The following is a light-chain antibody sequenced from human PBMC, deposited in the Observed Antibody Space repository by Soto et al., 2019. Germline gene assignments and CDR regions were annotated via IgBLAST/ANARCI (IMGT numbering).Light chain of an antibody. CDR1: QAIGSW. CDR2: DAS. J-gene: IGKJ4*01. V-gene: IGKV1D-16*01. Sequence: DIQMTQSPSSLSASVGDRVTITCRASQAIGSWLAWYQQKPGKAPTSLIYDASNLQTEVPSRFSGSGSGTDFTLTISGLQPEDSATYYCQQYHSYPRTFGGGTMVEIK. CDR3: QQYHSYPRT.